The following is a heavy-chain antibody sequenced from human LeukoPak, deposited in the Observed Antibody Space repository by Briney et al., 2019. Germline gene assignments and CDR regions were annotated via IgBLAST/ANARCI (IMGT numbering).Heavy chain of an antibody. CDR1: GFTLSSYA. V-gene: IGHV3-23*01. CDR2: ISHSGGTT. Sequence: GGSLRLSCAASGFTLSSYAMSWVRQGPGKGLEWVSAISHSGGTTYYADSVKGRFTITRDNSKNTLYLQMNSLRAEDTAVYYCAKANVKYCSGGSCFDAFDIWGQGTMVTVSS. D-gene: IGHD2-15*01. CDR3: AKANVKYCSGGSCFDAFDI. J-gene: IGHJ3*02.